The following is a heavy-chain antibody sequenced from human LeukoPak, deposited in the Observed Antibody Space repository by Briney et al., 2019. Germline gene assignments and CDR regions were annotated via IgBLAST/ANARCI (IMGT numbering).Heavy chain of an antibody. CDR2: ISGSGGST. D-gene: IGHD6-13*01. J-gene: IGHJ6*02. CDR3: AKASSSWFDYYYGTDV. CDR1: GFTFSSYA. Sequence: GASLRLSCAASGFTFSSYAMSWVRQAPGKGLEWVSAISGSGGSTYHADSVKGRFTISRDNSKNTLYLQMNSLRAEDTAVYYCAKASSSWFDYYYGTDVWGQGTTVTVSS. V-gene: IGHV3-23*01.